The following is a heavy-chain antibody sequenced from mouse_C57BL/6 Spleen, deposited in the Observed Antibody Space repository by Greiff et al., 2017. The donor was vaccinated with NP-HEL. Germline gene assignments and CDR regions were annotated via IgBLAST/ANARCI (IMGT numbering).Heavy chain of an antibody. Sequence: QVQLQQPGAELAKPGASVKLSCKASGYTFTSYWMQWVKQRPGQGLEWIGEIDPSDSYTNYNQKFKGKATLTVDTSSSTAYMQLSSLTSEDSAVYYCARFKDYGGVYYFDYWGQGTTLTVSS. V-gene: IGHV1-50*01. J-gene: IGHJ2*01. CDR1: GYTFTSYW. CDR2: IDPSDSYT. D-gene: IGHD1-1*01. CDR3: ARFKDYGGVYYFDY.